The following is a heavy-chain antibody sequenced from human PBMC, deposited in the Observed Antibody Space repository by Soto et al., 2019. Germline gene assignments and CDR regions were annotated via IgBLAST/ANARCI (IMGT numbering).Heavy chain of an antibody. V-gene: IGHV3-48*02. D-gene: IGHD1-20*01. Sequence: EVQLVESGGGLVQPGGSLRLSCAASGFTFSSYNMNWVRQAPGKGLEWVSCISSSSSTIYYADSVKGRFTISRDNAKNSLYLQMNSLRDEDTAVYYCAAYNTSRHAAFDIWGQGTMVIVSS. J-gene: IGHJ3*02. CDR3: AAYNTSRHAAFDI. CDR2: ISSSSSTI. CDR1: GFTFSSYN.